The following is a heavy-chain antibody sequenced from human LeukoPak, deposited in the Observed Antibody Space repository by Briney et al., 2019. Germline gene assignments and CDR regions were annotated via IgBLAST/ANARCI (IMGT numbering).Heavy chain of an antibody. D-gene: IGHD6-6*01. CDR1: GFTFSYHY. CDR2: ISNSGRTI. V-gene: IGHV3-11*04. CDR3: ARVIATRPHYHYYMDV. Sequence: GGSLRLSCAASGFTFSYHYLSWISQAPGKGLEWVSYISNSGRTIYYADSVKGRFTISRCNAENSLYLQMNSLRAEDTAVYYCARVIATRPHYHYYMDVSGTGKTFTVSS. J-gene: IGHJ6*03.